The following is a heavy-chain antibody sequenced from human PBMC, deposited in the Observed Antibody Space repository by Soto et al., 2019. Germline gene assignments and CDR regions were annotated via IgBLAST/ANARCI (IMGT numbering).Heavy chain of an antibody. J-gene: IGHJ4*02. V-gene: IGHV1-18*01. CDR3: ARDGYFDY. CDR1: GYIITSNL. Sequence: ASVKVSIKISGYIITSNLIGWVRQAPGQGLEWMGWISADNGNTNYAQKLQGRVTMTTDTSTSTAYMELRSLRSDDTAVYYCARDGYFDYWGQGTLVTVYS. CDR2: ISADNGNT.